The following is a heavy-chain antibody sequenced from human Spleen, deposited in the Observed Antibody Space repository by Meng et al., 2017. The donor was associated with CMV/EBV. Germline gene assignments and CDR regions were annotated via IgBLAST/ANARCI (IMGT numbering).Heavy chain of an antibody. CDR3: ARGQAYCSSTSCYSGYSDY. V-gene: IGHV1-69*05. CDR1: FSSYA. CDR2: INPIFGTA. D-gene: IGHD2-2*01. J-gene: IGHJ4*02. Sequence: FSSYAISWVRQAPGQGLEWMGGINPIFGTANYAQKFQGRVTITTDESTSTAYMELSSLRSEDTAVYYCARGQAYCSSTSCYSGYSDYWGQGTLVTVSS.